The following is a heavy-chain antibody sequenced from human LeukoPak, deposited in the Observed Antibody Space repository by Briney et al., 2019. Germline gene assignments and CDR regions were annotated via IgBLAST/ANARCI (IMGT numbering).Heavy chain of an antibody. V-gene: IGHV3-21*01. Sequence: GGSLRLSCAASGFTFSSYSMNWVRQAPGKGLEWVSSIVSSGSYIYYADSVKGRFTISRDNAKNSLYLQMNSLRAEDTAVYYCAGESGGYCSTTSCYKGYFDYWGQGTLVTVSS. J-gene: IGHJ4*02. CDR3: AGESGGYCSTTSCYKGYFDY. CDR2: IVSSGSYI. D-gene: IGHD2-2*02. CDR1: GFTFSSYS.